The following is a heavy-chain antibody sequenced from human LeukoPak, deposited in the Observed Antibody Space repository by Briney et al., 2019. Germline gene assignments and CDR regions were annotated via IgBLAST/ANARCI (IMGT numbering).Heavy chain of an antibody. CDR1: GGTFSSYA. V-gene: IGHV1-69*13. D-gene: IGHD3-9*01. J-gene: IGHJ6*02. CDR3: ARALLRYFDWVTSGYYYGMDV. Sequence: GASVTVSCTASGGTFSSYAISWVRQAPGQGLEWMGGIIPIFGTANYAQKFQGRVTITADESTSTAYMELSSLRSEDTAVYYCARALLRYFDWVTSGYYYGMDVWGQGTTVTVSS. CDR2: IIPIFGTA.